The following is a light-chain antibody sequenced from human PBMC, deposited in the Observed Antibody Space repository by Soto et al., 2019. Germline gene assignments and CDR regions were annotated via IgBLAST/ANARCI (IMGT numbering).Light chain of an antibody. J-gene: IGLJ2*01. V-gene: IGLV2-14*03. CDR2: DVY. CDR1: SSDVGGYNY. Sequence: QSVLTQPASLSVSPGQSITISCTGTSSDVGGYNYVSWYQHHPGKAPKLMIYDVYNRPSGVSNRFSGSKSGNTASLTISGLQAEDEADYYCSSYTRRGTDVVFGGGTKVTVL. CDR3: SSYTRRGTDVV.